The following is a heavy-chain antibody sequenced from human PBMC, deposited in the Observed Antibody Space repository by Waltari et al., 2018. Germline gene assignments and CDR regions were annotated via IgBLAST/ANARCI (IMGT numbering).Heavy chain of an antibody. CDR2: IDYSGST. V-gene: IGHV4-34*02. CDR3: ARSGFHGSGTPFDP. CDR1: GGSFGGYF. J-gene: IGHJ5*02. D-gene: IGHD3-10*01. Sequence: QVQLQQWGAGLLKPSQTLSPTCAADGGSFGGYFWNWVRQPPGKGLEWIGGIDYSGSTNYNPSLKSRVTLSIDTSRKRFSLNLNSMTAADTAIYYCARSGFHGSGTPFDPWGRGTLVTVSS.